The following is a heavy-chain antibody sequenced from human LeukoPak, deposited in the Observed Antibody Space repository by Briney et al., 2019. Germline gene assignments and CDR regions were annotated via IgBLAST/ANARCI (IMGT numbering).Heavy chain of an antibody. D-gene: IGHD3-22*01. CDR1: GGSFSGYY. Sequence: PSETLSLTCAVYGGSFSGYYWSWIRQPPGKGLEWIGEINHSGSTNYNPSLKSRVTISVDTSKNQFSLKRSSVTAADTAVYYCAREGKAYYYDSSGYYSSLYYFDYWGQGTLVTVSS. J-gene: IGHJ4*02. CDR3: AREGKAYYYDSSGYYSSLYYFDY. CDR2: INHSGST. V-gene: IGHV4-34*01.